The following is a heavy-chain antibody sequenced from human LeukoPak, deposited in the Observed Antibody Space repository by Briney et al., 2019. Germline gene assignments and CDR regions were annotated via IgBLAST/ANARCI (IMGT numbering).Heavy chain of an antibody. CDR3: ARVRRYFDWSLLPGNDAFDI. Sequence: SETLSLTCAVYGGSFSGYYWSWIRQPPGKGLEWIGEINHSGSTNYNPSLKSRVTISVDTSKNQFSLKLSSVTAADTAVYYCARVRRYFDWSLLPGNDAFDIWGQGTMVTVSS. V-gene: IGHV4-34*01. CDR1: GGSFSGYY. CDR2: INHSGST. D-gene: IGHD3-9*01. J-gene: IGHJ3*02.